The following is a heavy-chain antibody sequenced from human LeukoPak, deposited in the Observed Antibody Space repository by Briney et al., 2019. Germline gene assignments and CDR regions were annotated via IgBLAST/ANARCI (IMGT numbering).Heavy chain of an antibody. CDR2: IIPIFGTA. CDR1: GGTFSSYA. V-gene: IGHV1-69*05. D-gene: IGHD4/OR15-4a*01. Sequence: ASVKVSCKASGGTFSSYAISWVREAPGQGLEWMGGIIPIFGTANYAQKFQGRVTITTDESTSTAYMELSSLRSEDTAVYYCARSSSLRQVAYYYYMDVWGKGTTVTVSS. J-gene: IGHJ6*03. CDR3: ARSSSLRQVAYYYYMDV.